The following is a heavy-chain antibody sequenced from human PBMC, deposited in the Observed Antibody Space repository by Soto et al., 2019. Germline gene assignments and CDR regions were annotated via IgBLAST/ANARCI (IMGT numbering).Heavy chain of an antibody. Sequence: SETLSLTCAVYGGSFSGYYWSWIRQPPGKGLEWIGEINHSGSTNYNPSLKSRVTISVDTSKNQFSLKLSSVTAADTAVYYCARGRRSSSWYGVLDYYGMDVWGQGTTVTVSS. CDR1: GGSFSGYY. CDR2: INHSGST. J-gene: IGHJ6*02. V-gene: IGHV4-34*01. CDR3: ARGRRSSSWYGVLDYYGMDV. D-gene: IGHD6-13*01.